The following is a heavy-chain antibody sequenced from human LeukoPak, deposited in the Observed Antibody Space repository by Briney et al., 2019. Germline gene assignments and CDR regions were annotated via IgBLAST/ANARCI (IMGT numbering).Heavy chain of an antibody. CDR3: ARDGLYYGSGSFYSNWFDP. CDR1: GYTFTGYY. J-gene: IGHJ5*02. Sequence: ASVKVSCKASGYTFTGYYMYWVRQAPGQGLEWMGWINPNSGGTNYAQKFQGRVTMTRDTSISTAYMELSRLRSDDTAVYYCARDGLYYGSGSFYSNWFDPWGQGTLVTVSS. D-gene: IGHD3-10*01. CDR2: INPNSGGT. V-gene: IGHV1-2*02.